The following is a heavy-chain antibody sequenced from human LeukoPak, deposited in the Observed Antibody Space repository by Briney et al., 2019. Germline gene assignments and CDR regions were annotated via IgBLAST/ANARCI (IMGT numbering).Heavy chain of an antibody. CDR2: IYYSGST. Sequence: PSETLSLTCTVSGGSISSSSYYWGWIRQPPGKGLEWIGSIYYSGSTYYNPSLKSRVTISVDTSKNQFSLKLSSVTAADTAVYYCAREGYNWNEFDYWGQGTLVTVSS. D-gene: IGHD1-1*01. CDR3: AREGYNWNEFDY. V-gene: IGHV4-39*07. CDR1: GGSISSSSYY. J-gene: IGHJ4*02.